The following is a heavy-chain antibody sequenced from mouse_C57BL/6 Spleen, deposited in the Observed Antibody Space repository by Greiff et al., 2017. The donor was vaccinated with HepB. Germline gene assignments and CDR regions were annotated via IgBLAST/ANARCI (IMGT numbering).Heavy chain of an antibody. CDR3: AGNYGGLAY. CDR2: IDPSDSYT. V-gene: IGHV1-50*01. J-gene: IGHJ3*01. D-gene: IGHD2-1*01. CDR1: GYTFTSYW. Sequence: QVQLQQPGAELVKPGASVKLSCKASGYTFTSYWMQWVKQRPGQGLEWIGEIDPSDSYTNYNQKFKGKATLTVDTSSSTAYMQLSSLTSEDSAVYYCAGNYGGLAYWGQGTLVTVSA.